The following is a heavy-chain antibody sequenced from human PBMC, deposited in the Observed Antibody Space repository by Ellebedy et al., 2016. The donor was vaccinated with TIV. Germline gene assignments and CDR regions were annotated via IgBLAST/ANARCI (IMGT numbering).Heavy chain of an antibody. D-gene: IGHD2-21*01. CDR2: IKHDGSEK. V-gene: IGHV3-7*01. CDR1: GFTFSSYW. Sequence: GGSLRLSXAASGFTFSSYWMSWVRQAPGKGLEWVANIKHDGSEKYYVDSVKGRFTISRDNAKNSLYLQMNSLRVEDTAVYYCARDDFVGYYYMDVWGKGATVTVSS. J-gene: IGHJ6*03. CDR3: ARDDFVGYYYMDV.